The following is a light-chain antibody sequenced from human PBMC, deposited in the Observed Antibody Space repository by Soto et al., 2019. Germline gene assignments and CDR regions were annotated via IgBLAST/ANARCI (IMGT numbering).Light chain of an antibody. CDR1: QSISSN. V-gene: IGKV3-15*01. Sequence: EIVMTQSPATLSVSPGERATLSCRASQSISSNLAWYQPKPGQAPRPHIYGASTRATGIPATFSGSGSGTEFTLTISSLQSEDFAVYYCQQYNNWPFTFGPGTKVDIK. CDR2: GAS. J-gene: IGKJ3*01. CDR3: QQYNNWPFT.